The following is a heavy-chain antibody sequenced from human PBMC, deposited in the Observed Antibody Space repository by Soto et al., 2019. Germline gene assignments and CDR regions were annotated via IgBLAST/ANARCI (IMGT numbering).Heavy chain of an antibody. CDR1: GFTFSSYA. D-gene: IGHD6-19*01. V-gene: IGHV3-23*01. CDR3: ARAASGWSQAEY. CDR2: ISGSGGST. J-gene: IGHJ4*02. Sequence: GGSLRLSCAASGFTFSSYAMSWVRQAPGKGLEWVSTISGSGGSTYYPDSVKGRFTISRDNSKNTLYLQMNSLRAEDTALYYCARAASGWSQAEYWGQGTLVTV.